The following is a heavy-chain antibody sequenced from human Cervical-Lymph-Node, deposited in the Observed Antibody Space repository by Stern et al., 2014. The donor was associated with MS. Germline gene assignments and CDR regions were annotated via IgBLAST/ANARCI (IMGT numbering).Heavy chain of an antibody. CDR1: GGTFSSSYA. Sequence: VQLVESGAEVKKPGSSVNVSCKASGGTFSSSYAVSWVRQAPGQGLEWMGRIIPIIGLANYAQKFETRLTITADTSTNTVYMELRNLTSEDTALYYCARGIVTNRPAATLHNLFDPWGQGTLVTVSS. J-gene: IGHJ5*02. CDR2: IIPIIGLA. D-gene: IGHD2-15*01. V-gene: IGHV1-69*09. CDR3: ARGIVTNRPAATLHNLFDP.